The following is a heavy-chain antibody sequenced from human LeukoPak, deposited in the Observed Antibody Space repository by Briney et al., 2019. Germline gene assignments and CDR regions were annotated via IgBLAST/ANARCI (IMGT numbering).Heavy chain of an antibody. Sequence: SSDTLSLTCTVSRGSITGYYWSWIRQPPGKRLEWIGFIYYSGSTNYNPSLKSRVTISVDTSKNQFSLKLSSVTAADTAMYYCARQDYTTGWYFLDQWGQGTLVTVSS. CDR1: RGSITGYY. J-gene: IGHJ4*02. CDR3: ARQDYTTGWYFLDQ. CDR2: IYYSGST. D-gene: IGHD6-19*01. V-gene: IGHV4-59*07.